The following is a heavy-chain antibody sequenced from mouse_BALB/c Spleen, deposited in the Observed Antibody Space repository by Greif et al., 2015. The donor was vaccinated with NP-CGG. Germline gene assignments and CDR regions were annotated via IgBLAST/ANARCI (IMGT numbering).Heavy chain of an antibody. Sequence: QVQLQQSGAELARPGASVKLSCKASGYTFTDYYITWVKQRTGQGLEWIGEIYPGSGNTYYNEKFKGKATLTADKSSSTAYILLSSLTSEDFAGYFCARDSRYGDVWGAGTTVTGSA. CDR3: ARDSRYGDV. CDR1: GYTFTDYY. V-gene: IGHV1-77*01. J-gene: IGHJ1*01. CDR2: IYPGSGNT.